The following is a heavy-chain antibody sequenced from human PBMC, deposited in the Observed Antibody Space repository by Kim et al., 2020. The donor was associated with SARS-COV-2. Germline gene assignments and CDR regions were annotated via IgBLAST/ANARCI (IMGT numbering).Heavy chain of an antibody. Sequence: SETLSLTCTVSGGSISSGSYYWSWIRQPAGKGLEWIGRIYTSGSTNYNPSLKSRVTISVDTSKNQFSLKLSSVTATDTAVYYCAREKGDSPDPWGQGTLVTVSS. J-gene: IGHJ5*02. CDR1: GGSISSGSYY. D-gene: IGHD1-26*01. V-gene: IGHV4-61*02. CDR3: AREKGDSPDP. CDR2: IYTSGST.